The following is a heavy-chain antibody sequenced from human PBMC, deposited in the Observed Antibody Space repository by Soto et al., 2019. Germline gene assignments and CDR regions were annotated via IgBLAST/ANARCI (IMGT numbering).Heavy chain of an antibody. D-gene: IGHD3-16*01. V-gene: IGHV1-45*02. CDR2: ITPFSGDV. CDR1: GNTFTYRY. CDR3: ASGGAGSGPFSWETPDQ. J-gene: IGHJ4*02. Sequence: SVKVSCKALGNTFTYRYLHWVRQAPGQALKWMGWITPFSGDVHYAQKFQERVTITRDRSINTAYMQMSSLRSEDTAMYFCASGGAGSGPFSWETPDQWGQVILV.